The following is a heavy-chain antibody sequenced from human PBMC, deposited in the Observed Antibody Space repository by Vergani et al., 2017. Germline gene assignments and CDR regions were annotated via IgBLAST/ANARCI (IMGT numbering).Heavy chain of an antibody. Sequence: QLQLQQSGPGLVKPSETLFLTCTVSADSISSGSYYWGWIRQPPGKGLEWIGSIHHSGSTNYNPSLQSRVTMSVDTSNNQFSLRLSSVTAADTAVYYCARGWVSGWYGELGYWGQGTLVTVSS. J-gene: IGHJ4*02. CDR2: IHHSGST. V-gene: IGHV4-39*07. D-gene: IGHD6-19*01. CDR1: ADSISSGSYY. CDR3: ARGWVSGWYGELGY.